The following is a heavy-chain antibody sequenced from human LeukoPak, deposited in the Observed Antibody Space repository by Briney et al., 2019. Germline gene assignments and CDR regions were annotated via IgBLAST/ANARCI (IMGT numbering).Heavy chain of an antibody. CDR1: GYTLTGYY. CDR2: LNPNSGGT. V-gene: IGHV1-2*02. J-gene: IGHJ4*02. CDR3: ARGDSYGDLDY. D-gene: IGHD4-17*01. Sequence: ASVKVSCKASGYTLTGYYLHWVRLAPGQGLEWMGWLNPNSGGTNYAQDFQGRVTMTRDTSISTAYMELSRLTSDDTAVYYCARGDSYGDLDYWGQGTLVTVSS.